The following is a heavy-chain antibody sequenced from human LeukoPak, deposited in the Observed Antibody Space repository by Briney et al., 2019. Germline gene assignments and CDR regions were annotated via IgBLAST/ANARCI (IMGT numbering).Heavy chain of an antibody. CDR3: ARTVVVPAAMLEFDP. CDR2: IIPIFGTA. CDR1: GGTFSDYV. D-gene: IGHD2-2*01. Sequence: GASVKVSCKASGGTFSDYVIIWVRQAPGQGLEWMGGIIPIFGTANYAQKFQGRVTITTDESTSTAYMELSSLRSEDTAVYYCARTVVVPAAMLEFDPWGQGTLVTVSS. V-gene: IGHV1-69*05. J-gene: IGHJ5*02.